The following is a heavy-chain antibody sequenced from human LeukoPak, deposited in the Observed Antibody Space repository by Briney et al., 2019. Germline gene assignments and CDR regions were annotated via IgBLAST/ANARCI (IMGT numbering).Heavy chain of an antibody. CDR2: IYYTGRT. J-gene: IGHJ4*02. CDR1: GGSINDYY. Sequence: SETLSLTCTVSGGSINDYYWSWIRQSPGKGLEWIGYIYYTGRTKYNPSLQSRVTISVDTSKNQFSLNLCSVTSADTAVYFCTGVSIHGDSAYGGQGPRVTVSS. CDR3: TGVSIHGDSAY. V-gene: IGHV4-59*01.